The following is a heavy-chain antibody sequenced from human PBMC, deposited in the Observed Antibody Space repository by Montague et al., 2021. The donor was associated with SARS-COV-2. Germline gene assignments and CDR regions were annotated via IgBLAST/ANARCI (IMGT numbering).Heavy chain of an antibody. CDR3: AREGGRIQLWLRGDDAFNI. V-gene: IGHV4-31*03. CDR2: VYYSGST. Sequence: TLSLTCTVSGGSISDGGYSWTWIRQHPGKGLEWIGYVYYSGSTFYNPSLKSRITISVDTSKNQFSLKLSSVTAADTAGYYCAREGGRIQLWLRGDDAFNIWGQGTLVTVSS. J-gene: IGHJ3*02. CDR1: GGSISDGGYS. D-gene: IGHD5-18*01.